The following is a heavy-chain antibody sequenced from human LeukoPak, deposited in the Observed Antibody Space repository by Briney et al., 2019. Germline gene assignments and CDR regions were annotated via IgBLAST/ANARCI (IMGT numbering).Heavy chain of an antibody. CDR1: GGSFSGYF. CDR2: INHRGST. CDR3: ARGLYGDYYDHDAFDI. Sequence: SETLSLTCAVYGGSFSGYFWRWIRQPPGKGLEWNGEINHRGSTNYNPSLKSRVTISVDTSKNQFSLKMSSVTAADTAVYYCARGLYGDYYDHDAFDIWGQGTMVTVSS. D-gene: IGHD4-17*01. J-gene: IGHJ3*02. V-gene: IGHV4-34*01.